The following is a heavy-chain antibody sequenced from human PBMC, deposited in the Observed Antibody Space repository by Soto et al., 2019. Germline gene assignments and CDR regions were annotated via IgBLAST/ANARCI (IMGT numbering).Heavy chain of an antibody. Sequence: LRLSCAASGFTFSSYGMHWVRQAPGKGLEWVAVISYDGSNKYYADSVKGRFTISRDNSKNTLYLQMNSLRAEDTAVYYCAKDQTAGYSYGYGYYYGMDVWGQGTTVTVSS. CDR3: AKDQTAGYSYGYGYYYGMDV. CDR1: GFTFSSYG. J-gene: IGHJ6*02. CDR2: ISYDGSNK. D-gene: IGHD5-18*01. V-gene: IGHV3-30*18.